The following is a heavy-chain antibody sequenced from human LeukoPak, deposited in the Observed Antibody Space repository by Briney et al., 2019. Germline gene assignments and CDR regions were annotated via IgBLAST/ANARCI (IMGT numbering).Heavy chain of an antibody. CDR3: VRRYSSSWYYFDY. D-gene: IGHD6-13*01. V-gene: IGHV1-24*01. J-gene: IGHJ4*02. CDR2: FDPEDGET. Sequence: ASVKVSCKVSGYTLTELSMHWVRQAPGKGLEWMGGFDPEDGETIYAQKFQGRVTMTTDTSTSTAYMELRSLRSDDTAVYYCVRRYSSSWYYFDYWGQGTLVTVSS. CDR1: GYTLTELS.